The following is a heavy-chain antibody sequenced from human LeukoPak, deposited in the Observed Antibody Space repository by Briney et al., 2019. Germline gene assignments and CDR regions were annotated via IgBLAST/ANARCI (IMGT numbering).Heavy chain of an antibody. J-gene: IGHJ5*02. Sequence: SETLSLPCTVSGGSISSSYWSWIRQPPGKEPEWIGNIYESGSTNYNPSLKSRVIMSLDTPNNQFSLKLSAVTAADTAVYYCAREKYSSGQSRWFDPWGQGTLVTVSS. CDR3: AREKYSSGQSRWFDP. CDR2: IYESGST. CDR1: GGSISSSY. V-gene: IGHV4-59*01. D-gene: IGHD6-25*01.